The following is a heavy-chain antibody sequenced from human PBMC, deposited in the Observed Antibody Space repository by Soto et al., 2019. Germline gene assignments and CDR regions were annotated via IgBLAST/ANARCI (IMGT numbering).Heavy chain of an antibody. CDR2: IYYTGST. J-gene: IGHJ6*02. V-gene: IGHV4-30-4*01. CDR3: AREGAARYTYYYGTDV. D-gene: IGHD3-16*02. CDR1: GGSISSGDSY. Sequence: SETLSLTCTVSGGSISSGDSYWSWIRQPPGKGLEWIGYIYYTGSTYYNPSLESRVTISVDTSKNQFSLKLNSMTAADTAVYYCAREGAARYTYYYGTDVWGQGTTVTVSS.